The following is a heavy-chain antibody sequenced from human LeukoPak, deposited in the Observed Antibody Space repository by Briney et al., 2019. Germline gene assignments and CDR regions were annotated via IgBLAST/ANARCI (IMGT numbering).Heavy chain of an antibody. D-gene: IGHD1-14*01. V-gene: IGHV4-34*01. Sequence: PSEPLSLTCAVYGGSFSGYHWSWLRQPPGKGLEWIGEINHSGSTNYNPSLNSRATISAATSKKQFSLKLSSLTAANTPVDNGARGHRNNWFGPWGPGTLVTVSS. J-gene: IGHJ5*02. CDR1: GGSFSGYH. CDR3: ARGHRNNWFGP. CDR2: INHSGST.